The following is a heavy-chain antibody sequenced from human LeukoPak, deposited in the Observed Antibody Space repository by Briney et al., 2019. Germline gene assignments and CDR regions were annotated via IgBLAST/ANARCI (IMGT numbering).Heavy chain of an antibody. J-gene: IGHJ4*02. CDR1: GFTFSSYA. V-gene: IGHV3-23*01. CDR2: ISGSGDST. D-gene: IGHD3-9*01. CDR3: AGGTGFIIKD. Sequence: GGSLRLSCAASGFTFSSYAMSWVRQAPGKGLEWVSVISGSGDSTYYADSVKGRFTISRDNSKNTLYLQMNNLRVEDTAMYYCAGGTGFIIKDWGQGTLVTVSS.